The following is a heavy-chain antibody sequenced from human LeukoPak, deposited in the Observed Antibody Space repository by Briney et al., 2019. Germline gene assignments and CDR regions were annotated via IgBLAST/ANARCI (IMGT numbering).Heavy chain of an antibody. J-gene: IGHJ4*02. Sequence: GGSLRLSCAASGFTFSSYWMSRVRQAPGKGLEWVSSISSSSSYIYYADSVKGRFTISRDNAKNSLYLQMNSLRAEDTAVYYCARVSDERWSSGWYVDYWGQGTLVTVSS. CDR3: ARVSDERWSSGWYVDY. V-gene: IGHV3-21*01. CDR1: GFTFSSYW. CDR2: ISSSSSYI. D-gene: IGHD6-19*01.